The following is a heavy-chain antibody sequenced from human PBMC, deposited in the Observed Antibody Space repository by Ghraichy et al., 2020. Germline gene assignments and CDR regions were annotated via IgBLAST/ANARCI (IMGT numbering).Heavy chain of an antibody. CDR3: TSPGGTWQTDY. CDR2: ISISSDMT. J-gene: IGHJ4*02. CDR1: GFTFSHYA. Sequence: GGSLRLSCAASGFTFSHYAMSWVRLAPGKGLEWISSISISSDMTSYADSVKGRFTISRDNSKNTLYLQLNSLRAADTAMYYCTSPGGTWQTDYWGQGSLVTVSS. V-gene: IGHV3-23*01. D-gene: IGHD1-14*01.